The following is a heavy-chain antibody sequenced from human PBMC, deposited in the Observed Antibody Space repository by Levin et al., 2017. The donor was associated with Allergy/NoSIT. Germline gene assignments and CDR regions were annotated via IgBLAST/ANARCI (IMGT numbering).Heavy chain of an antibody. V-gene: IGHV1-2*02. CDR2: IDPNTGGT. Sequence: VASVKVSCKTSGYSFTGYYVIWVRQAPGQGLEWMGWIDPNTGGTKYAQRFEDRVTMTRDTSINTAYMEVTRLRFDDTAVYYCLRGLSFDIWGQGTKVTVSS. CDR3: LRGLSFDI. CDR1: GYSFTGYY. D-gene: IGHD3-16*02. J-gene: IGHJ3*02.